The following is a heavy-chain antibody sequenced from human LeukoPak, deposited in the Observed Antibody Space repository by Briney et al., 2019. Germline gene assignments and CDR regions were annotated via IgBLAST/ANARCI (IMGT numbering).Heavy chain of an antibody. D-gene: IGHD3-16*02. CDR2: INHSGST. CDR3: ATATHYDYIWGSYRFHNWFDP. J-gene: IGHJ5*02. Sequence: PSETLSLTCAVYGGSFSGYYWSWIRQPPGKGLEWIGEINHSGSTNYNPSLKSRVTISVDTSKNQFSLKLSSVTAADTAAYYCATATHYDYIWGSYRFHNWFDPWGQGTLVTVSS. CDR1: GGSFSGYY. V-gene: IGHV4-34*01.